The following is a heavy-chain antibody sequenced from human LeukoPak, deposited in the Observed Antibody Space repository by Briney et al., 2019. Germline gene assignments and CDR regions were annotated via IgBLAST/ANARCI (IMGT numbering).Heavy chain of an antibody. D-gene: IGHD1-14*01. V-gene: IGHV3-7*01. Sequence: PGGSLRLSCAASGFTFSGHWMSWVRQAPGKGLEWVANINQGGRDKYYVDSVKGRFTISRDNANNLLYLQMNSLRGEDTAVYYCTRDRSRAEDDWGRGTLVTVSS. J-gene: IGHJ4*02. CDR3: TRDRSRAEDD. CDR2: INQGGRDK. CDR1: GFTFSGHW.